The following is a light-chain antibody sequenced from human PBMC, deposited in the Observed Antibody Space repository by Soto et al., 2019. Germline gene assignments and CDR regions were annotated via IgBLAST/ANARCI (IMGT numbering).Light chain of an antibody. CDR3: QSYDSSLSGVV. CDR1: AFNVGEGFD. CDR2: NNN. V-gene: IGLV1-40*01. J-gene: IGLJ2*01. Sequence: QSVLTQPPSVSGATGQRVVVSCNGTAFNVGEGFDVHWYQQLPGTAPKLLIYNNNRRPSGAPERFSGSRSDTSASLAIDGLQAEDEAHYYCQSYDSSLSGVVFGGGTKLTVL.